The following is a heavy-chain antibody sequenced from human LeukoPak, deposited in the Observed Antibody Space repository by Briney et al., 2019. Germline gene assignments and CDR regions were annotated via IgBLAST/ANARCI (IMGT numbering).Heavy chain of an antibody. CDR1: GFSFSDYS. D-gene: IGHD6-19*01. CDR3: ARDKYSRGWYSEN. CDR2: IRSSSSTI. Sequence: GSLRLSCTASGFSFSDYSLNWVRQAPGKGLEWVSYIRSSSSTIHYADSVKGRFTISRDNAKNSLFLQMNSLRAEDTAVYYCARDKYSRGWYSENWGQGTLVTVSS. J-gene: IGHJ4*02. V-gene: IGHV3-48*04.